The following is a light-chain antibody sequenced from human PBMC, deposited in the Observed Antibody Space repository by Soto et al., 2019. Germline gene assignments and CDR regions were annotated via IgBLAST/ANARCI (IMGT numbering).Light chain of an antibody. Sequence: DIVMTQSPEYLAVSLGERATINCKSSQTVLYSANNKNLISWYQQKPGQPPKLLIYWASTRESGVPDRFSGSGAGRDFTRTISSLQAEDVAVYYCQQYYSPPRYTFGQGTRLEIK. CDR3: QQYYSPPRYT. CDR2: WAS. CDR1: QTVLYSANNKNL. V-gene: IGKV4-1*01. J-gene: IGKJ2*01.